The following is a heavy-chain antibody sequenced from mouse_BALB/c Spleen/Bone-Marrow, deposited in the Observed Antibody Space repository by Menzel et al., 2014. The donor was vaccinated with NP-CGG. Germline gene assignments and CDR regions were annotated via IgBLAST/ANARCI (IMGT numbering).Heavy chain of an antibody. CDR3: AREVAMDY. CDR2: ISDGGSYT. Sequence: EVKLVESGGGLVKPGGSLKLPCAASGFTFSDYYMYWVRQTPEKRLEWVATISDGGSYTYYPDSVKGRFTISRDNAKNNLYLQMSSLKSEDTAMYYCAREVAMDYWGQGTSVTVSS. J-gene: IGHJ4*01. CDR1: GFTFSDYY. V-gene: IGHV5-4*02.